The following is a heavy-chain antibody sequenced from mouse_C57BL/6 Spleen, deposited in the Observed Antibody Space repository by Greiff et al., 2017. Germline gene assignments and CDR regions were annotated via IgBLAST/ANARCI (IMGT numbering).Heavy chain of an antibody. V-gene: IGHV2-2*01. CDR2: IWSGGST. CDR1: GFSLTSYG. J-gene: IGHJ3*01. Sequence: QVQLKQSGPGLVQPSQSLSITCTVSGFSLTSYGVHWVRQSPGKGLEWLGVIWSGGSTDYNAAFISRLSISKDNSKSQVFFKMTSLQADDTAIYYCARTGTLAWFAYWGQGTLVTVSA. D-gene: IGHD4-1*01. CDR3: ARTGTLAWFAY.